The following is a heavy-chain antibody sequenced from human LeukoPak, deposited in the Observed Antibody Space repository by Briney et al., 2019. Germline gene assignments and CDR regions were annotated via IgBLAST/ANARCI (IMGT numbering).Heavy chain of an antibody. J-gene: IGHJ4*02. CDR1: GDTFSHYA. Sequence: ASVKVSCEASGDTFSHYAISWVRQAPGQGLEWMGGIIPIFGTANYAQKFQGRVTITADESTSTAYMELSSLRSEDTAVYYCAREVQGGTTVTLDYWGQETLVTVSS. CDR3: AREVQGGTTVTLDY. CDR2: IIPIFGTA. V-gene: IGHV1-69*01. D-gene: IGHD4-11*01.